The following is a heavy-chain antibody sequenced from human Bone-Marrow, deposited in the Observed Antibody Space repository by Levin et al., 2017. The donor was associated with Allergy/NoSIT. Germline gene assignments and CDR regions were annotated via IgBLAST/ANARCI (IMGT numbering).Heavy chain of an antibody. CDR1: GFTFDDYG. CDR3: ARGGAVAGKGKVPYYFDY. V-gene: IGHV3-20*04. Sequence: RGESLKISCAASGFTFDDYGMSWVRQAPGKGLEWVSGINWNGGSTGYADSVKGRFTISRDNAKNSLYLQMNSLRAEDTALYYCARGGAVAGKGKVPYYFDYWGQGTLVTVSS. J-gene: IGHJ4*02. D-gene: IGHD6-19*01. CDR2: INWNGGST.